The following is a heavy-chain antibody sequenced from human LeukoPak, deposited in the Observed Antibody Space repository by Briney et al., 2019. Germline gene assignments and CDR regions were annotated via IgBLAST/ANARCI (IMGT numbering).Heavy chain of an antibody. Sequence: ASVKVSCKASGYTFTGYYMHWVRQAPGQGLEWMGWINPNSGGTNYAQKFQGRVTMTRDTSISTAYMELSRLRSDDTAVYYCATVLGYCSGGSCSDAFGIWGQGTMVTVSS. D-gene: IGHD2-15*01. CDR2: INPNSGGT. V-gene: IGHV1-2*02. CDR1: GYTFTGYY. CDR3: ATVLGYCSGGSCSDAFGI. J-gene: IGHJ3*02.